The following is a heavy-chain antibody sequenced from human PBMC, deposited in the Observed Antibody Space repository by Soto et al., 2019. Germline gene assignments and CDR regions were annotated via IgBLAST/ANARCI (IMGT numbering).Heavy chain of an antibody. CDR3: AKGGVGELFWKDYYYYMDV. CDR2: ISGSGGST. Sequence: GGSLRLSCAASGFTFSGYAMSWVRQAPGKGLEWVSAISGSGGSTYYADSVKGRFTISRDNSKNTLYLQMNSLRAEDTAVYYCAKGGVGELFWKDYYYYMDVWGKGTTVTV. D-gene: IGHD3-16*01. V-gene: IGHV3-23*01. CDR1: GFTFSGYA. J-gene: IGHJ6*03.